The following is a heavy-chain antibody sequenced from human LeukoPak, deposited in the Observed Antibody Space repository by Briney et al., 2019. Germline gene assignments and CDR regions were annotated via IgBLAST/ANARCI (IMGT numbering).Heavy chain of an antibody. J-gene: IGHJ4*02. V-gene: IGHV1-18*01. Sequence: ASVKVSCKASGYTFTNYNITWVRQAPGQGLEWMGWFSTYSGNTNYAQKFQGRVTMTTDTSTSTAYMELRSLRSDDTAVYYCARVAYGANNFDYWGQGSLVTVSS. CDR2: FSTYSGNT. D-gene: IGHD4-23*01. CDR3: ARVAYGANNFDY. CDR1: GYTFTNYN.